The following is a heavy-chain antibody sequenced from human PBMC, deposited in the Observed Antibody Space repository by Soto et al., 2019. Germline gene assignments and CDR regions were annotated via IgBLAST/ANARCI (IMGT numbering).Heavy chain of an antibody. D-gene: IGHD1-1*01. V-gene: IGHV4-39*01. Sequence: SETLSLTCTVSGGSISSGSYYWGWIRQPPGKGLEWIASINFSGTTYDNPSLKSRVTISVDTSKNQFSLKLNSVTAADTAVYYRARHGTVYTTLPRAVDIWGQGTMVTLSS. CDR3: ARHGTVYTTLPRAVDI. J-gene: IGHJ3*02. CDR2: INFSGTT. CDR1: GGSISSGSYY.